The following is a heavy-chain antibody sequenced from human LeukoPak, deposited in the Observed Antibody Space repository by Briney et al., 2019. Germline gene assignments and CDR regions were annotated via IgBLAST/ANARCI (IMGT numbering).Heavy chain of an antibody. CDR2: VSNSGSP. J-gene: IGHJ4*02. CDR3: VRHCGGGCWFIDY. Sequence: PSETLSLTCTVSGGSISSYYWSWIRHPSGKGLEWIGFVSNSGSPTHNPSLKSRVTISEDTAKNQVSLKLTSVTAADTAVYYCVRHCGGGCWFIDYWGQGTLVTVSS. D-gene: IGHD2-21*02. V-gene: IGHV4-59*01. CDR1: GGSISSYY.